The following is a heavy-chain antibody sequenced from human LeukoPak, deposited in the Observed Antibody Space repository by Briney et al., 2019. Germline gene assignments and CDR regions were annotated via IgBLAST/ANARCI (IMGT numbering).Heavy chain of an antibody. J-gene: IGHJ6*03. D-gene: IGHD7-27*01. CDR2: IYSGGST. V-gene: IGHV3-53*05. CDR1: GFTVSSNY. Sequence: GGSLRLSCAASGFTVSSNYMSWVRQAPGKGLEWVSVIYSGGSTYYADSVKGRFTISRDNSKNTLYLQMNSLRAEDTAVYYCAKDNRGGFDVYYYYMDVWGKGTTVTVSS. CDR3: AKDNRGGFDVYYYYMDV.